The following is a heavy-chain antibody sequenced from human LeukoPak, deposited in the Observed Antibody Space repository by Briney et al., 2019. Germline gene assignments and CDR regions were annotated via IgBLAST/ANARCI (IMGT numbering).Heavy chain of an antibody. CDR3: ARGAGYSSNWPPFDL. J-gene: IGHJ5*02. V-gene: IGHV1-2*02. CDR1: GHTFTGYY. D-gene: IGHD6-13*01. Sequence: ASVQVSCKASGHTFTGYYMHWVRQAPGQGLEWMGWINPNSGGTNYAQKFRGRVTMTRDTSISTAYMELSRLRSDDTAVYYCARGAGYSSNWPPFDLWGQGTLVPVSS. CDR2: INPNSGGT.